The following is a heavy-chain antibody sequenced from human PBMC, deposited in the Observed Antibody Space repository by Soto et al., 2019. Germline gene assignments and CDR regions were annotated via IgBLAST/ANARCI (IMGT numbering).Heavy chain of an antibody. J-gene: IGHJ4*02. CDR1: GFTFSSYW. CDR2: IANDGGST. V-gene: IGHV3-74*01. Sequence: SGGSLRLSCAASGFTFSSYWMHWVRQAPGKGLVWVSRIANDGGSTIYADSVKGRFTISRDNAKNTLHLQMNSLRAEDTAVYYCARVGTHGYCSSTSCSYDYWGQGTLVTVSS. CDR3: ARVGTHGYCSSTSCSYDY. D-gene: IGHD2-2*01.